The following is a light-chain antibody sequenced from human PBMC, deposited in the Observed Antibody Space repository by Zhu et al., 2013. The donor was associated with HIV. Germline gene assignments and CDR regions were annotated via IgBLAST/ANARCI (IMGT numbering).Light chain of an antibody. CDR3: CSYAGSSTYV. V-gene: IGLV1-40*01. CDR2: RNS. Sequence: QSVLTQPPSASGTPGQRVTISYTGSSSNIGAGYDVHWYQQLPGTAPKLLIYRNSNRPSGVPDRFSGSKSGTSGSLAISGLRSEDEADYYCCSYAGSSTYVFGSVTKVTVL. CDR1: SSNIGAGYD. J-gene: IGLJ1*01.